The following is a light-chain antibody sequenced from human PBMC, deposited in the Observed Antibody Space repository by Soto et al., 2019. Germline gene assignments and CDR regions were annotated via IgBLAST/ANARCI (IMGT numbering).Light chain of an antibody. J-gene: IGLJ1*01. CDR1: SSDVGGYNY. Sequence: QSVLTQPRSVSGSPGQSVTISCTGTSSDVGGYNYVSFYQHHPGKAPKLMIYDVTKRPSGVRDRFSASKSGNTASLTISGLQAEDEADYYCCSYAGSYTYVFGTGTKVTVL. CDR3: CSYAGSYTYV. CDR2: DVT. V-gene: IGLV2-11*01.